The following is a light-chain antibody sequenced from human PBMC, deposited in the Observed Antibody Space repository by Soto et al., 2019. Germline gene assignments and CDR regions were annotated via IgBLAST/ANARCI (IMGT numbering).Light chain of an antibody. J-gene: IGKJ1*01. CDR1: QAIRSD. CDR2: AAS. V-gene: IGKV1-6*01. CDR3: AKNFRYPRT. Sequence: IKMTQSPPSLSASVGDRVTIACQASQAIRSDLGWYQQTPGKAPQLLISAASSLHTGVPARFSGSGSGTYFSLTITGLQPEDSATYVCAKNFRYPRTFGQGTKVAI.